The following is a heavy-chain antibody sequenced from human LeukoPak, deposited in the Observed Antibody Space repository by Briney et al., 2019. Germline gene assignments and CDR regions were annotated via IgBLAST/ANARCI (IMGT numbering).Heavy chain of an antibody. CDR2: IYYSGST. CDR1: GGSMSSYY. Sequence: PSETLSLTCTVSGGSMSSYYWSWIRQPPGKGLEWIGYIYYSGSTNYNPSLKSRVTISVDTSKNQFSLKLSSVTAADTAVYYCARGLRGMTTVTMLYYFDYWGQGTLVTVSS. CDR3: ARGLRGMTTVTMLYYFDY. V-gene: IGHV4-59*01. J-gene: IGHJ4*02. D-gene: IGHD4-17*01.